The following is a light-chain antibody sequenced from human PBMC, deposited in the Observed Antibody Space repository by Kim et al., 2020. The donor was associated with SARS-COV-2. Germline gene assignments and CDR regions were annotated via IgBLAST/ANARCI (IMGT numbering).Light chain of an antibody. J-gene: IGLJ3*02. V-gene: IGLV4-60*03. CDR2: LEGSRSY. CDR1: SGSSSYI. Sequence: SSVTVTCTLSSGSSSYIIGGHQQQAGKAPRYLMKLEGSRSYNKGSGVPDRFSGSSSGADRCLTISTRQSEDEADYYCETWDSNIRVFGGGTQLTVL. CDR3: ETWDSNIRV.